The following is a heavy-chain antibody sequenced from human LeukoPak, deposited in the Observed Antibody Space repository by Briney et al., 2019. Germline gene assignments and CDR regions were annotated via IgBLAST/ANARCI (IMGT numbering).Heavy chain of an antibody. V-gene: IGHV4-34*01. CDR1: GGSFSGYY. Sequence: PSETLSLTCAVYGGSFSGYYWSWIRQPPGKGLEWIGEINHSGSTNYNPSLKSRVTISVDTSKNQFSLKLSSVTAADTAVYYCARVRYGSGSLWGQGTLVTVSS. J-gene: IGHJ4*02. CDR2: INHSGST. CDR3: ARVRYGSGSL. D-gene: IGHD3-10*01.